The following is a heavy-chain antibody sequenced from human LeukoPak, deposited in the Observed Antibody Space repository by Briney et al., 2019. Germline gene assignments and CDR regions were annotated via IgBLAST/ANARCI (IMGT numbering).Heavy chain of an antibody. V-gene: IGHV3-23*01. CDR2: ISGSGGST. Sequence: GGSLRLSCAASGFTFSSYGMHWVRQAPGKGLEWVSAISGSGGSTYYADSVKGRFTISRDNSKNTLFLQMNSLRAEDTAVYYCAKDSLVGGWLVGYSFDSWGQGTLVTVSS. CDR1: GFTFSSYG. J-gene: IGHJ4*02. CDR3: AKDSLVGGWLVGYSFDS. D-gene: IGHD6-19*01.